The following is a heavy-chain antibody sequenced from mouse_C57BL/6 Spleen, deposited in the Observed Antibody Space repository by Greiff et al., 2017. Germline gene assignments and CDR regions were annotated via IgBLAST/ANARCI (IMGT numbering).Heavy chain of an antibody. J-gene: IGHJ3*01. CDR1: GFSLTSYG. CDR2: IWSGGST. CDR3: ARRHSNYRTWFAY. Sequence: VMLVESGPGLVQPSQSLSITCTVSGFSLTSYGVHWVRQSPGKGLEWLGVIWSGGSTDYNAAFISRLSNSKDNSKSQVFFKMNSLQADDTAIYYCARRHSNYRTWFAYWGQGTLVTVSA. D-gene: IGHD2-5*01. V-gene: IGHV2-2*01.